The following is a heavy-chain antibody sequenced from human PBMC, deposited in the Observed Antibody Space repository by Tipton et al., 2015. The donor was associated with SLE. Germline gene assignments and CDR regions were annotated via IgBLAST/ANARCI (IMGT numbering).Heavy chain of an antibody. CDR2: IYYSGST. D-gene: IGHD3-3*01. Sequence: TLSLTCTVSGGSISSSSYYWGWIRQPPGKGLAWIGSIYYSGSTYYNPSLKSRVTISVDTSKNQFSLKLRSVTAADTAVYYCASITIFGVVRFGGQGTLVTVSS. J-gene: IGHJ4*02. CDR1: GGSISSSSYY. CDR3: ASITIFGVVRF. V-gene: IGHV4-39*07.